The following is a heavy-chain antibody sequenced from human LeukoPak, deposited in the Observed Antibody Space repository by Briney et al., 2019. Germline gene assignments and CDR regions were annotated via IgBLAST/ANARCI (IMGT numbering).Heavy chain of an antibody. Sequence: PSETLSLTCTVSGGSISSGDYYWSWIRQPPGKGLEWIGYIYCSGSTYYNPSLKSRVTISVDTSKNQFSLKLSSVTAADTAVYYCAIYTAMAYYFDYWGQGTLVTVSS. D-gene: IGHD5-18*01. CDR2: IYCSGST. CDR3: AIYTAMAYYFDY. V-gene: IGHV4-30-4*01. J-gene: IGHJ4*02. CDR1: GGSISSGDYY.